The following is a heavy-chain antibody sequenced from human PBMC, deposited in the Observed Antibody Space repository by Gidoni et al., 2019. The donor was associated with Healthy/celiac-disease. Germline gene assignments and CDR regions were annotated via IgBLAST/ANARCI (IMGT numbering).Heavy chain of an antibody. V-gene: IGHV3-9*01. CDR1: GFTFYDYA. CDR3: AKGYRAVAGNDYMDV. J-gene: IGHJ6*03. CDR2: IRWNSGSI. D-gene: IGHD6-19*01. Sequence: EVQLVSSGGGLVQPGRSLRLSCAASGFTFYDYAMHWVRQAPGKGLEWGSGIRWNSGSIGYADSGKGRVTSSRDNAKNSLYLQMNSLRAEDTALYYCAKGYRAVAGNDYMDVWGKGTTVTVSS.